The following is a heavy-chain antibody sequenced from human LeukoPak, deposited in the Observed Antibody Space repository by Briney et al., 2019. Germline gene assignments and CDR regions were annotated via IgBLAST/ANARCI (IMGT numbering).Heavy chain of an antibody. CDR3: ARDRGSTSYDLYDY. V-gene: IGHV3-7*01. CDR1: GFSFSNYW. J-gene: IGHJ4*02. Sequence: PGGSLRLSCAASGFSFSNYWMTWVRQAPGKGLEWVANIEQDASEKYYVDSVNGRFTISRDNAQNSFYLQMNSLRAEDTAVYYCARDRGSTSYDLYDYWGQGTLVTVSS. D-gene: IGHD5-12*01. CDR2: IEQDASEK.